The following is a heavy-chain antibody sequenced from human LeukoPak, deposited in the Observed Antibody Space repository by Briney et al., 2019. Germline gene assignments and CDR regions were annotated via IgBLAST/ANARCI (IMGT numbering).Heavy chain of an antibody. CDR1: GFTFSSYA. D-gene: IGHD3-9*01. J-gene: IGHJ4*02. CDR3: AKDVRYFDWLIFDY. V-gene: IGHV3-23*01. Sequence: GGSLRLSCAASGFTFSSYAMSWVRQAPGKGLEWVSAISGSGGSTYYADSVKGRLTISRDNSKNTLYLQMNSLRAEDTAVYYCAKDVRYFDWLIFDYWGQGTLVTVSS. CDR2: ISGSGGST.